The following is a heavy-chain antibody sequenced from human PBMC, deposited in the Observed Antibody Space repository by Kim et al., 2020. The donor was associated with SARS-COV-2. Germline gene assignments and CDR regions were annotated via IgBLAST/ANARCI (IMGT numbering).Heavy chain of an antibody. D-gene: IGHD4-17*01. CDR2: ISSSSSTI. CDR1: GFTFSSYS. J-gene: IGHJ3*02. CDR3: ARDQNDYRDYFEVFLDAFDI. Sequence: GGSLRLSCAASGFTFSSYSMNWVRQAPGKGLEWVSYISSSSSTIYYADSVKGRFTISRDNAKNSLYLQMNSLRDEDTAVYYCARDQNDYRDYFEVFLDAFDIWGQGTMVTVSS. V-gene: IGHV3-48*02.